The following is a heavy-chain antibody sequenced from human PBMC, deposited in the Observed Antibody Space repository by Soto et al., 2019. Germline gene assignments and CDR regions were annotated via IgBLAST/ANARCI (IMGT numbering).Heavy chain of an antibody. CDR1: GYTFTSYG. J-gene: IGHJ6*02. Sequence: ASVKVSCKASGYTFTSYGISWVRQAPGQGLEWMGWISAYNGNTNYAQKLQGRVTMTTDTSTSTAYMELRSLRSDDTAVYYCAIATEYCSSTSCYAGIAVAEPALSPTDYSGMDVWGQGTTVTVSS. V-gene: IGHV1-18*01. CDR3: AIATEYCSSTSCYAGIAVAEPALSPTDYSGMDV. CDR2: ISAYNGNT. D-gene: IGHD2-2*01.